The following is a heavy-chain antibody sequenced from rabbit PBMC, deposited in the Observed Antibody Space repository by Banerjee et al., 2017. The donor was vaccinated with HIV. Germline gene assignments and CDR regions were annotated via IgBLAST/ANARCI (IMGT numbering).Heavy chain of an antibody. CDR2: INTATGKP. CDR3: ARDLAGAIGWNFGW. CDR1: GFSFSDRDV. V-gene: IGHV1S45*01. D-gene: IGHD4-1*01. Sequence: QEQLVESGGGLVQPEGSLTLTCKASGFSFSDRDVMCWVRQAPGKGLEWIACINTATGKPVYATWAKGRFTISTTSSTTVTLQVTSLTAADTATYFCARDLAGAIGWNFGWWGQGTLVTVS. J-gene: IGHJ4*01.